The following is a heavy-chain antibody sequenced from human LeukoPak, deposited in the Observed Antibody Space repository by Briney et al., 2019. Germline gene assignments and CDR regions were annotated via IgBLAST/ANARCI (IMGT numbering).Heavy chain of an antibody. CDR2: LYSGGDT. Sequence: GGSLRLSCAVSGFTVSTNYLAWVRQAPGKGLQWVSLLYSGGDTYYADSVKGRFTISRDNSKNTLYLQMNSLRAEDSAVYYCARRYSYLTFLDLWGQGTLVTVSS. V-gene: IGHV3-66*01. CDR1: GFTVSTNY. D-gene: IGHD1-1*01. CDR3: ARRYSYLTFLDL. J-gene: IGHJ4*02.